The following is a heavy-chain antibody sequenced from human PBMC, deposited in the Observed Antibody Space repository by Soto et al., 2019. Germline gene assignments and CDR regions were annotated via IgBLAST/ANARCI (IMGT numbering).Heavy chain of an antibody. D-gene: IGHD6-13*01. V-gene: IGHV3-11*05. CDR1: GFTFSDYY. CDR2: ISSSSSYT. J-gene: IGHJ4*02. Sequence: GGSLRLSCAASGFTFSDYYMSWIRQAPGKGLEWVSYISSSSSYTNYADSVKGRFTISRDNAKNSLYLQMNSLRAEDTAVYYWARVDKQQVVYDYWGQGTLVTVSS. CDR3: ARVDKQQVVYDY.